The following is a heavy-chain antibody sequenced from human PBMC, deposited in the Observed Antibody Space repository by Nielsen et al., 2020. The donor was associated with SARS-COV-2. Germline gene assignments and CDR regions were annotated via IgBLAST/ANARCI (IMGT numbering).Heavy chain of an antibody. J-gene: IGHJ6*02. D-gene: IGHD1-26*01. V-gene: IGHV1-69*13. CDR2: IIPISGTV. Sequence: SVKVSCKASGGSFSSYVITWVRQAPGQGPEWMGGIIPISGTVKYAQKFQGRVTLTADESTSTAYMEVRSLTSEDTAVYYCVRLVTGSYYAFSYNYGMDVWGQGTTVTISS. CDR1: GGSFSSYV. CDR3: VRLVTGSYYAFSYNYGMDV.